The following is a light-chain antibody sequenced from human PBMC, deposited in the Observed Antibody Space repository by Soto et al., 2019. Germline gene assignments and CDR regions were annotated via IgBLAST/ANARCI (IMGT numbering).Light chain of an antibody. CDR3: ETWDSNSWV. J-gene: IGLJ3*02. CDR1: SGHSSYI. V-gene: IGLV4-60*02. CDR2: LETSGSY. Sequence: QPVLAQSSSASASLGSSVKLTRTLSSGHSSYIIAWHQQQPGKAPRYLMNLETSGSYNKGSGVPDRFSGSSSGADRYLTISNLQFEDEADYYCETWDSNSWVFGGGTKVTVL.